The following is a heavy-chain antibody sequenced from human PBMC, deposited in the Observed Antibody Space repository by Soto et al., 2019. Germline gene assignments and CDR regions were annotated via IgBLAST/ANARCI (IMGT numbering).Heavy chain of an antibody. V-gene: IGHV3-7*03. CDR3: ARPRFRGMDV. D-gene: IGHD3-10*01. CDR2: IKEDGREK. J-gene: IGHJ6*02. CDR1: GFRLSNHF. Sequence: GGSLRLSCVASGFRLSNHFMNWVRQAPGKGLEWVATIKEDGREKYYVESVEGRFTISRDNAKNSLYLEVSNVRDGDTAVYYCARPRFRGMDVWGQGTMVTVSS.